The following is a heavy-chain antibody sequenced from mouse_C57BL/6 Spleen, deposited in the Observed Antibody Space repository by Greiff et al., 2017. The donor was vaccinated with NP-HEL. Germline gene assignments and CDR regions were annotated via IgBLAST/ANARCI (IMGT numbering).Heavy chain of an antibody. CDR3: ARVGLRSDYFDY. J-gene: IGHJ2*01. V-gene: IGHV5-16*01. D-gene: IGHD1-1*01. CDR2: INYDGSST. CDR1: GFTFSDYY. Sequence: EVQRVESEGGLVQPGSSMKLSCTASGFTFSDYYMAWVRQVPEKGLEWVANINYDGSSTYYLDSLKSRFIISRDNAKNILYLQMSSLKSEDTATYYCARVGLRSDYFDYWGQGTTLTVSS.